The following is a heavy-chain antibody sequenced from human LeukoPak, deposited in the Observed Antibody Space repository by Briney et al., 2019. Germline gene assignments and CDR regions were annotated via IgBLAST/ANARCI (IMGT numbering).Heavy chain of an antibody. J-gene: IGHJ4*02. V-gene: IGHV3-74*01. Sequence: GGSLRLSCAAAGFTFSNYWMHWVRQAPGKGLVCVSRINTDGSSTTYADSVKGRFTISRDNAKNTLYLQMNSLRAEDTAVYYCARVSAVAGTGPFDYWGQGTLVTVSS. CDR2: INTDGSST. CDR3: ARVSAVAGTGPFDY. CDR1: GFTFSNYW. D-gene: IGHD6-19*01.